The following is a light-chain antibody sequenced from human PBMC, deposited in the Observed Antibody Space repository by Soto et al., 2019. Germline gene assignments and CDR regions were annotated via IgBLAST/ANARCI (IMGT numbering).Light chain of an antibody. CDR3: QQYGNSLWT. J-gene: IGKJ1*01. V-gene: IGKV3-20*01. Sequence: EIVLTQSPATLSLSPEERATLSCRAIQSVSSRYLAWYQQKPGQAPRLLISGASTRATGIPDRFSGSGSGTDFTLTISRLEPEDFAMYYCQQYGNSLWTFGQGTKVDIK. CDR1: QSVSSRY. CDR2: GAS.